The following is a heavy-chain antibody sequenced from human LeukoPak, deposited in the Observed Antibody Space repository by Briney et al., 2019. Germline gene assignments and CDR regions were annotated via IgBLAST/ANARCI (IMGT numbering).Heavy chain of an antibody. CDR2: ISYDGSNK. D-gene: IGHD1-26*01. J-gene: IGHJ4*02. Sequence: GGSLRLSCAASGLTLSSYAMHWVRQAQGKGLEWVAVISYDGSNKYYADSLKGRFTISRDNSKSTLYLQMNSLRAEDTAVYYCARDRVGATDYFDYWGQGTLVTVSS. CDR1: GLTLSSYA. V-gene: IGHV3-30-3*01. CDR3: ARDRVGATDYFDY.